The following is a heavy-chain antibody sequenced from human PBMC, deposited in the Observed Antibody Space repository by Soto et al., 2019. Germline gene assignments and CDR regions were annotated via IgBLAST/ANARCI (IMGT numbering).Heavy chain of an antibody. Sequence: QLQLLESGPGLVTASETLSLTCSVSGGSISTSRSYWPCIRQPPGKGLEWLANIFYSGSTFYNPSLASRVSVSVDTSKKEFSLKLRSVTAADTAVYYCARQPTTGDTDLWFDPWGQGTLVTVSS. CDR3: ARQPTTGDTDLWFDP. CDR1: GGSISTSRSY. D-gene: IGHD2-21*01. J-gene: IGHJ5*02. V-gene: IGHV4-39*01. CDR2: IFYSGST.